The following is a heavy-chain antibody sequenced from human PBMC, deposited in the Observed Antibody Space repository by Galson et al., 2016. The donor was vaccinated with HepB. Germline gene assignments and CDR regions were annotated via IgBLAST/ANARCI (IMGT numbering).Heavy chain of an antibody. CDR2: ISPNSGGT. V-gene: IGHV1-2*02. CDR3: AREAAPGDDYSLAY. CDR1: KYTFTVYY. J-gene: IGHJ4*02. Sequence: SVKVSCKASKYTFTVYYIHWVRQAPGQGLEWMEWISPNSGGTNYAQKFQGRVTMTRDTSITTACMELSSLRSDDTAVYYCAREAAPGDDYSLAYWGQGTLVTVSS. D-gene: IGHD4-11*01.